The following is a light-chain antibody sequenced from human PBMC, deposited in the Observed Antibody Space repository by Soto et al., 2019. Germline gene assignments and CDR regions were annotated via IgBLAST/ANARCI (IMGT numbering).Light chain of an antibody. CDR2: EVT. J-gene: IGLJ3*02. V-gene: IGLV2-8*01. CDR3: SSYAGSNNWV. Sequence: QSALTQPPSASGSPGQSVTISCTGTSSDVGGYNYVSWYQQHPGKAPKLMIYEVTKRPSGVPDRFSGSKSGNTASLTVSGLEAEDGAGYYCSSYAGSNNWVFGGGTKVTVL. CDR1: SSDVGGYNY.